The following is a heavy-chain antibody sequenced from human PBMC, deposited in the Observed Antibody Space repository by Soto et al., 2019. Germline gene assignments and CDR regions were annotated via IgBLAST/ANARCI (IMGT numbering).Heavy chain of an antibody. J-gene: IGHJ6*02. D-gene: IGHD2-15*01. V-gene: IGHV3-23*01. Sequence: EVLLLESGGGLVQPGGSLRLSCAASGFSFSNFAMSWVRQAPGKGLEWVSSISGSGDNKYYADSVRGRFAISRQHSKNMLFLQLNSLRAEDTAVYYCAKGGDCSGGPCYSSYYYGMDVWGQGTTVTVSS. CDR3: AKGGDCSGGPCYSSYYYGMDV. CDR2: ISGSGDNK. CDR1: GFSFSNFA.